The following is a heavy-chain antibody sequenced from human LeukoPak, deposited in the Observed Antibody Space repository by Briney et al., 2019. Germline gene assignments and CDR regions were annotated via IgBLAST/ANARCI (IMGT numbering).Heavy chain of an antibody. CDR1: GGSISSGGYY. CDR2: IYYSGST. D-gene: IGHD3-22*01. V-gene: IGHV4-31*03. J-gene: IGHJ4*02. CDR3: ARLRYYYDSSGSWDY. Sequence: SETLSLTCTVSGGSISSGGYYWSWIRQHPGKGLEWIGYIYYSGSTNYNPSLKSRVTISVDTSKNQFSLKLSSVTAADTAVYYCARLRYYYDSSGSWDYWGQGTLVTVSS.